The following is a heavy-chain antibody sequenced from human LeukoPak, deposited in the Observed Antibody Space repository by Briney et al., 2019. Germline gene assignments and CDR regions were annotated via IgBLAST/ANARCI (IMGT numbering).Heavy chain of an antibody. Sequence: APVKVSCKASGYTFTGYYMHWVRQAPGQGLEWMGWINPNSGGTNYAQKFQGRVTMTRDTSISTAYMELSRLRSDDTAVYYCASEPAAMAEVDYYYGMDVWGQGTTVTVSS. CDR1: GYTFTGYY. J-gene: IGHJ6*02. CDR3: ASEPAAMAEVDYYYGMDV. V-gene: IGHV1-2*02. CDR2: INPNSGGT. D-gene: IGHD2-2*01.